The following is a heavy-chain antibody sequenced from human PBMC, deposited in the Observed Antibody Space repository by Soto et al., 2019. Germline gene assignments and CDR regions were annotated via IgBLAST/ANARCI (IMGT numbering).Heavy chain of an antibody. CDR1: GGYVSSGSYY. J-gene: IGHJ4*02. CDR2: IYYSGST. CDR3: ARVDLDTAMVFDY. D-gene: IGHD5-18*01. V-gene: IGHV4-61*01. Sequence: QVQLQESGPGLVKPSETLPLTCTVSGGYVSSGSYYWSWIRQPPGKGLEWIGYIYYSGSTTYNPSLKSRVTIPVDTSKNQFSLKLSSVTAADTAVYYCARVDLDTAMVFDYWGQGTLVTVSS.